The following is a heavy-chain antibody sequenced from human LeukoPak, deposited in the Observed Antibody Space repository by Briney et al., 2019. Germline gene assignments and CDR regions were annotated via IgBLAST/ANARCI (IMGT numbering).Heavy chain of an antibody. D-gene: IGHD2-21*02. J-gene: IGHJ4*02. CDR2: IYYSGST. V-gene: IGHV4-34*01. CDR1: GGSFSGYY. CDR3: ARHSLHIVVVTAINY. Sequence: SETLSLTCAVYGGSFSGYYWSWIRQPPGKGLEWIGSIYYSGSTYYNPSLKSRVTISVDTSKNQFSLKLSSVTAADTAVYYCARHSLHIVVVTAINYWGQGTLVTVSS.